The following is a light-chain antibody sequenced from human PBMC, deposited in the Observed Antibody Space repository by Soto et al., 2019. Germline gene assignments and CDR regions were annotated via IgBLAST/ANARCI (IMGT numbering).Light chain of an antibody. CDR3: QQRSNGPFT. CDR1: QSVSSY. CDR2: DAS. V-gene: IGKV3-11*01. J-gene: IGKJ3*01. Sequence: EIVLTQSPATLSLSPGERAILSCRASQSVSSYLAWYQQKPGQAPRLLIYDASNRATGIPARFSGSGSGTDITLTISSLEPEDFAVYYCQQRSNGPFTFGPGTKVDIK.